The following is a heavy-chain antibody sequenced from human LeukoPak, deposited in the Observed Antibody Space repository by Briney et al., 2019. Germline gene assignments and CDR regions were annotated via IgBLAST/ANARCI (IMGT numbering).Heavy chain of an antibody. V-gene: IGHV3-21*01. J-gene: IGHJ3*02. CDR3: AREFTYYYDSSGSGAFDI. CDR2: ISSSSSYI. Sequence: PGGSLRLSCAASGFTFSSYSMNWVRQAPGKGLEWVSSISSSSSYIYYADSVKGRFTISRDNAKNSLYLQMNSLRAEDTAVYYCAREFTYYYDSSGSGAFDIWGQGTMVTVSS. D-gene: IGHD3-22*01. CDR1: GFTFSSYS.